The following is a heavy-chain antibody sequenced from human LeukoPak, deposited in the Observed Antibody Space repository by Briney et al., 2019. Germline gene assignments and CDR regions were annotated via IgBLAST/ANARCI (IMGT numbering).Heavy chain of an antibody. V-gene: IGHV4-59*01. CDR1: GGSISSYP. CDR2: IYHTGGT. J-gene: IGHJ2*01. CDR3: ARYSGDNSPRYFDP. D-gene: IGHD4-23*01. Sequence: PSETLSLTCLVSGGSISSYPWSWIRQPPGKGLEWIGYIYHTGGTNYNPSLKSRVTMSVDTSKSQFSLRLSSVTAADSAVYYCARYSGDNSPRYFDPWGRGTLVTVSS.